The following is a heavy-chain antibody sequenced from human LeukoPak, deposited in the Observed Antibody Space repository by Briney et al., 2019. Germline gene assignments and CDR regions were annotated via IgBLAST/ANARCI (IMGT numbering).Heavy chain of an antibody. D-gene: IGHD2-8*01. CDR3: AKDPDCTSGVCYTFFDY. CDR1: GFTFSNYG. Sequence: GGSLRLSCAASGFTFSNYGLSWVRQAPGKGLEWVANIKQDGSEKYYVDSVKGRFTISRDNAKNSLYLQMNSLRAEDTAVYYCAKDPDCTSGVCYTFFDYWGQGTLVTVSS. CDR2: IKQDGSEK. J-gene: IGHJ4*02. V-gene: IGHV3-7*03.